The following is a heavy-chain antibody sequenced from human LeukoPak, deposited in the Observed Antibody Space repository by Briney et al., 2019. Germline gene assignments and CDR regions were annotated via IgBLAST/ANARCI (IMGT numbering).Heavy chain of an antibody. CDR3: ARERNYYGSGSYFY. CDR1: GFTFSSYA. V-gene: IGHV3-23*01. Sequence: GGSLRLSCAASGFTFSSYAMSWVRQAPGKGLEWVSAISGSGGSTYYADSVKGRFTISRDNAKNSLYLQMNSLRAEDTAVYYCARERNYYGSGSYFYWGQGTLVTVSS. J-gene: IGHJ4*02. CDR2: ISGSGGST. D-gene: IGHD3-10*01.